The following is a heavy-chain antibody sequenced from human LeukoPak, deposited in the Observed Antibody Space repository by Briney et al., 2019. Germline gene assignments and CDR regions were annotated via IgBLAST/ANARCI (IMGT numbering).Heavy chain of an antibody. V-gene: IGHV3-7*01. D-gene: IGHD1-14*01. CDR3: AKDLASTGALDL. Sequence: GGSLRLSCTASGFTFSSYNMNWVRQAPGKGLEWLADIRQDGDQTYYADSVKGRFTISRDNAKNSLYLQLNSLRAEDTAVYYCAKDLASTGALDLWGQGTLVTVSS. CDR2: IRQDGDQT. J-gene: IGHJ4*02. CDR1: GFTFSSYN.